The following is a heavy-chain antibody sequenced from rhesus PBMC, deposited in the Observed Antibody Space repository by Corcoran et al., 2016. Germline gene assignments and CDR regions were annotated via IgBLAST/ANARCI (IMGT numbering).Heavy chain of an antibody. CDR3: VRGGGGSWNFDY. V-gene: IGHV4-106*01. CDR1: GGSISGYYL. J-gene: IGHJ4*01. Sequence: QVQLQESGPGVVKPSETLSLTCAVSGGSISGYYLWSWIRQPPGKGLEWIGYSSGGSGPTSYNPSPKVRGISSIDTSKNQCSLKLSAVTASDTAVYYCVRGGGGSWNFDYWGQGVLVTVSS. CDR2: SSGGSGPT. D-gene: IGHD6-25*01.